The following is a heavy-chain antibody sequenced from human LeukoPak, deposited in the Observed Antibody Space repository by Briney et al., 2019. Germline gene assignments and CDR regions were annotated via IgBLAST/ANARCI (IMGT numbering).Heavy chain of an antibody. CDR2: IIPIFGTA. Sequence: SVKVSCKASGGTFSSYAISWVRQAPGQGLEWMGGIIPIFGTANYAQKFQGRVTITADESTSTTYMELSSLRSEDTAVYYCARGKYFDWLLRLTYFDYWGQGTLVTVSS. CDR3: ARGKYFDWLLRLTYFDY. D-gene: IGHD3-9*01. CDR1: GGTFSSYA. V-gene: IGHV1-69*13. J-gene: IGHJ4*02.